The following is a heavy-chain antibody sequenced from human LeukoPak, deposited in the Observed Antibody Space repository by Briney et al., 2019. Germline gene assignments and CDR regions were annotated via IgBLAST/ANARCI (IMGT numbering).Heavy chain of an antibody. Sequence: AASVKVSCKASGGTFSSYAISWVRQAPGQGLEWMGGIIPIFGTANYAQKFQGRVTITADESTSTAYMELSSLRSEDTAVYYCARAYDSSGGVTGAEYFQHWGQGTLVTVSS. CDR1: GGTFSSYA. J-gene: IGHJ1*01. CDR3: ARAYDSSGGVTGAEYFQH. D-gene: IGHD3-22*01. V-gene: IGHV1-69*13. CDR2: IIPIFGTA.